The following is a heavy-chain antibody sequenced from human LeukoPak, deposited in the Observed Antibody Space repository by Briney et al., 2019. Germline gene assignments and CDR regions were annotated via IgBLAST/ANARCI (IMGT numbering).Heavy chain of an antibody. V-gene: IGHV3-23*01. CDR1: VFTFSSYA. Sequence: PGGSLRLSCAASVFTFSSYAMSWVRQAPGKGLEWVSAISGSGGSTYYADSVKGRFTISRDNSKNTLYLQMNSLRAEDTAVYYCNYDSSGRALYYFDYWGQGTLVTVSS. D-gene: IGHD3-22*01. CDR2: ISGSGGST. CDR3: NYDSSGRALYYFDY. J-gene: IGHJ4*02.